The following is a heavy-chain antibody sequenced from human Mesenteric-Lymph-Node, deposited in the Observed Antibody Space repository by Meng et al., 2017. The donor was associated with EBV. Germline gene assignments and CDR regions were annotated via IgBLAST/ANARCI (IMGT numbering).Heavy chain of an antibody. CDR3: ARGITMVRGWFDP. CDR2: IYYSGKT. CDR1: GGSISSSSYY. D-gene: IGHD3-10*01. V-gene: IGHV4-39*07. Sequence: QLHLQESGPGLVRPSETLSLTCNVFGGSISSSSYYWGWIRQPPGKGLEWIGSIYYSGKTYYNPSLKSRVTISVDTSKIQFSLKVNAVTAADTAVYYCARGITMVRGWFDPWGQGTLVTVSS. J-gene: IGHJ5*02.